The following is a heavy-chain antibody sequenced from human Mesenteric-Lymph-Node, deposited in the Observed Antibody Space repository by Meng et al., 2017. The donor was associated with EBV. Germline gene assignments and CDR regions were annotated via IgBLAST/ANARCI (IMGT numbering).Heavy chain of an antibody. CDR2: FYIGGST. CDR1: GFTVSSNY. J-gene: IGHJ4*02. D-gene: IGHD4-23*01. V-gene: IGHV3-53*01. Sequence: EAQLVESGGGLIQPGGSLRLSCEASGFTVSSNYISWVRQAPGKGLEWVSIFYIGGSTYYADSVKGRFTISRDNSKNTLYLQMNSLRAEDTAVYYCARAPLNSDESGGYWGQGTLVTVSS. CDR3: ARAPLNSDESGGY.